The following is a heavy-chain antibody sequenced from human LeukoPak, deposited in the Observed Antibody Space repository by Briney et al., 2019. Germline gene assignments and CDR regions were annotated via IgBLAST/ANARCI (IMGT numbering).Heavy chain of an antibody. J-gene: IGHJ4*02. Sequence: GGSLRLSCAASGFTFSSYGMHWVRQAPGKGLEWVAVISYDGSNKYYADSVKGRFTISRDNSKNTLYLQMNSLRAEDTAVYYCAKDRPHYYGSGSPDYWGQGTLVTVS. CDR2: ISYDGSNK. CDR3: AKDRPHYYGSGSPDY. D-gene: IGHD3-10*01. CDR1: GFTFSSYG. V-gene: IGHV3-30*18.